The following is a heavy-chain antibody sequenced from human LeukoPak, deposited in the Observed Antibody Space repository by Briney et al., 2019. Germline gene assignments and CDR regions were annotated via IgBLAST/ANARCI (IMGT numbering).Heavy chain of an antibody. D-gene: IGHD3-9*01. Sequence: SAVNVSRQASGYTFTHYYMHWLRQAPAQGLEWLGWINPNSGGTNYAQKFQGRVTMARATSISTAYMELSRLRSDDRAVYSCARRYDISTGVPPGWFDPWGQGTLVTVSS. V-gene: IGHV1-2*02. CDR3: ARRYDISTGVPPGWFDP. J-gene: IGHJ5*02. CDR2: INPNSGGT. CDR1: GYTFTHYY.